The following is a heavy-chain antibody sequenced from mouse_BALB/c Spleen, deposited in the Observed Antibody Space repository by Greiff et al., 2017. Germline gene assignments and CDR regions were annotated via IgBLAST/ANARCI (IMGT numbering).Heavy chain of an antibody. Sequence: EVQLVESGPELVKPGASVKISCKASGYTFTDYNMHWVKQSHGKSLEWIGYIYPYNGGTGYNQKFKSKATLTVDNSSSTAYMELRSLTSEDSAVYYCARSALYYGYDVWYFDVWGAGTTVTVSS. CDR1: GYTFTDYN. CDR3: ARSALYYGYDVWYFDV. CDR2: IYPYNGGT. V-gene: IGHV1S29*02. J-gene: IGHJ1*01. D-gene: IGHD2-2*01.